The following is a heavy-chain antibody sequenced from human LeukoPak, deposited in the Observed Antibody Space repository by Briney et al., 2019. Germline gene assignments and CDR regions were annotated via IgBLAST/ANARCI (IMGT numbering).Heavy chain of an antibody. CDR1: GFTFGTYA. J-gene: IGHJ4*02. CDR2: ISGSGGGT. CDR3: GRGYSGYDAWTVDY. Sequence: GGSLRLSCAASGFTFGTYAMSWVRQAPGKGLEWVSAISGSGGGTYYADSVKGRFTISRDTSKNTLYLQMNSLRAEDTAVYYCGRGYSGYDAWTVDYWGQGTLVTVSS. V-gene: IGHV3-23*01. D-gene: IGHD5-12*01.